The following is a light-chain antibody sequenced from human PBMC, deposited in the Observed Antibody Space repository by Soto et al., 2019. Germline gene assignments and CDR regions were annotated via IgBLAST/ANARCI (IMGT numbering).Light chain of an antibody. CDR1: QSVRSSF. CDR2: GAS. Sequence: EIVLTQSPGTVSLSPGERATLSCRASQSVRSSFLAWYQQKPGQAPRLLISGASSRATGIPDRFSGSGSGTDFTLTTSRLEPEDFAVYYCHHYGTSWTFGQGTKLEI. V-gene: IGKV3-20*01. J-gene: IGKJ1*01. CDR3: HHYGTSWT.